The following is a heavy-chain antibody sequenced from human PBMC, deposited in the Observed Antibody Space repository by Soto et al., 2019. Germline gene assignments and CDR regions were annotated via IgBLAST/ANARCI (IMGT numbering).Heavy chain of an antibody. V-gene: IGHV3-21*01. D-gene: IGHD5-18*01. J-gene: IGHJ6*03. Sequence: EVQLVESGGGLVKPGGSLRLSCAASGFTFSTYSMNWVRQAPGKGLEWVSSISSSSTYIYYADSVKGRFTISRDNAKKSLYPQMNSRRAEDTAVYYCARVAGTDMVLYMDVWGKGTTVTVSS. CDR1: GFTFSTYS. CDR3: ARVAGTDMVLYMDV. CDR2: ISSSSTYI.